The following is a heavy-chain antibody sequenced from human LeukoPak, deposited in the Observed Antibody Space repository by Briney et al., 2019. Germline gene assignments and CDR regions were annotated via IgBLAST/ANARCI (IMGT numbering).Heavy chain of an antibody. Sequence: GGSLRLSCAASGFTFSSYAMSWVRQAPGKGLEWVSAISGSGGSTYYADSVKGRFTISRDNSKNTLYLQMNSLRAEDTAVYYCAKDTVRGSSGYYSGLLHWGQGTLVTVSS. CDR3: AKDTVRGSSGYYSGLLH. V-gene: IGHV3-23*01. D-gene: IGHD3-22*01. CDR1: GFTFSSYA. CDR2: ISGSGGST. J-gene: IGHJ4*02.